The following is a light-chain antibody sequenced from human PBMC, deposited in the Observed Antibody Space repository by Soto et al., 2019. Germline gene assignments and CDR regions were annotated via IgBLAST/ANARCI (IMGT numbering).Light chain of an antibody. CDR1: SGHISYI. CDR2: LEGSGRY. Sequence: QLVLTQSSSASASLGSSVKLTCTLSSGHISYIIVWHQQQQGKAPRYVMKLEGSGRYNKRSGVPDRCAGSSSGADRYHTTSNLLVEDEADYCCETSDSNTHTVFGGGTKLTVL. CDR3: ETSDSNTHTV. J-gene: IGLJ3*02. V-gene: IGLV4-60*02.